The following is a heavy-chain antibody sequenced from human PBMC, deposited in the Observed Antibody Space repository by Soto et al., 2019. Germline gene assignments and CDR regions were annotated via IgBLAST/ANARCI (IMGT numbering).Heavy chain of an antibody. CDR2: IIPIFGTA. J-gene: IGHJ6*02. CDR1: GGTFSSYA. CDR3: ARDGPVTMVRDPPWEGAWYYYGMDV. V-gene: IGHV1-69*13. Sequence: SVKVSCKASGGTFSSYAISWVRQAPGQGLEWMGGIIPIFGTANYAQKFQGRVTITADESTSTAYMELSSLRSEDTAVYYCARDGPVTMVRDPPWEGAWYYYGMDVWGQGTTVTVSS. D-gene: IGHD3-10*01.